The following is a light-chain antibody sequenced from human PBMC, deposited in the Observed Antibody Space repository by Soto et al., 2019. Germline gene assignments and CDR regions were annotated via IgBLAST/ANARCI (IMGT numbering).Light chain of an antibody. J-gene: IGKJ3*01. Sequence: EIVLTQSPATLSLSPGERATLSCRASQSVSSYLAWYQQKPGQAPRLLIYDASNRATGIPARFSGRGSETAFTLTISSLEPEDFAVYYCQQRSNWPPLFGPGTKVDIK. CDR3: QQRSNWPPL. V-gene: IGKV3-11*01. CDR2: DAS. CDR1: QSVSSY.